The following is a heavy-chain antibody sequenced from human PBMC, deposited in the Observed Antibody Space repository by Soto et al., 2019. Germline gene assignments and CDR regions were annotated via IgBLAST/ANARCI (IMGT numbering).Heavy chain of an antibody. D-gene: IGHD3-10*01. Sequence: EVQLVESGGGLVQPGGSLRLSCAASGFTFSSYSMNWVRQAPGKGLEWVSYISSSSSTIYYEDSVTGRFTISSDNAKNSLYLQMNSLRAEDTAVYYCARSMDDYYYYGMDVWGQGTTFTVSS. CDR1: GFTFSSYS. J-gene: IGHJ6*02. CDR2: ISSSSSTI. V-gene: IGHV3-48*01. CDR3: ARSMDDYYYYGMDV.